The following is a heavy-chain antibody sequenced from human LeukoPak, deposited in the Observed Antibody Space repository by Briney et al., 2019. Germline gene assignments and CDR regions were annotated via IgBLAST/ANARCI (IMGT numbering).Heavy chain of an antibody. CDR3: ARNVVTAFYYYYYMDV. CDR2: IYYSGST. D-gene: IGHD2-21*02. J-gene: IGHJ6*03. V-gene: IGHV4-39*07. Sequence: SETLSLTCTVSGGSISSSSYYWGWIRQPPGKGLEWIGSIYYSGSTYYNPSLKSRVTISVDTSKNQFSLKLSSVTAADTAVYYCARNVVTAFYYYYYMDVWGKGTTVTVSS. CDR1: GGSISSSSYY.